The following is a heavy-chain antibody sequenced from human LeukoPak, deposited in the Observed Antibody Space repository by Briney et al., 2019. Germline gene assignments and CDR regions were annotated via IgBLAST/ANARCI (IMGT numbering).Heavy chain of an antibody. CDR1: GFTFSSYE. V-gene: IGHV3-48*03. CDR2: ISGSGSTI. D-gene: IGHD3-10*01. J-gene: IGHJ6*04. Sequence: GGSLRPSCAASGFTFSSYEMNWVRQAPGKGLEWVSYISGSGSTIYYVGSVKGRFTISRDNAKNSLYLQMNSLRAEDTAVYYCERWPLWFGDMDVWGKGTKVTVSS. CDR3: ERWPLWFGDMDV.